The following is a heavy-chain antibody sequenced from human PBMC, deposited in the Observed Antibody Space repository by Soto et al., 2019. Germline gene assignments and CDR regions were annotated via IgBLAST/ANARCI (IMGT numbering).Heavy chain of an antibody. D-gene: IGHD3-22*01. CDR2: IYYSGST. V-gene: IGHV4-39*01. CDR1: GGSISSSSYY. CDR3: ARPRIYDSSGYYGSWFDP. J-gene: IGHJ5*02. Sequence: PSETLYLTCTVSGGSISSSSYYWGWIRQPPGKGLEWIGSIYYSGSTYYNPSLKSRVTISVDTSKNQFSLKLSSVTAADTAVYYCARPRIYDSSGYYGSWFDPWGQGTLVTVSS.